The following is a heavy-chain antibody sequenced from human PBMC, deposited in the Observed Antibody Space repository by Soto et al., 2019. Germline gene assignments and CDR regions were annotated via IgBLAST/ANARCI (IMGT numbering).Heavy chain of an antibody. D-gene: IGHD5-18*01. CDR2: ISYDGSNE. CDR1: GFTFSSYA. J-gene: IGHJ4*02. V-gene: IGHV3-30-3*01. Sequence: GGSLRLSCAASGFTFSSYALHWVRQAPGKGLEWVAIISYDGSNEYYADSVKGRFTISRDNSKNTLYLQMNSLRPEDTAVYYCARAQLPRGYSYGDLGYWGQGTLVTVSS. CDR3: ARAQLPRGYSYGDLGY.